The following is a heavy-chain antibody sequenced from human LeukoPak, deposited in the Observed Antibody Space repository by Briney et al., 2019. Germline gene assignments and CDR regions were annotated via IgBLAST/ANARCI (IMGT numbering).Heavy chain of an antibody. V-gene: IGHV1-18*04. Sequence: GASVKVSRTASGYTFTSYGISWVRQAPGQGLKWMGWISAYNGNTNYAQKLQGRVTMTTDTSTSTAYMELRSLRSDDTAVYYCAGGGDTGSGLGMKIDYWGQGTLVTVSS. CDR3: AGGGDTGSGLGMKIDY. J-gene: IGHJ4*02. D-gene: IGHD5-18*01. CDR1: GYTFTSYG. CDR2: ISAYNGNT.